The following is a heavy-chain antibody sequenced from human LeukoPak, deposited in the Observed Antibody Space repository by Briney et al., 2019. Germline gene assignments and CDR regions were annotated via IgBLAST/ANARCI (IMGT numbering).Heavy chain of an antibody. CDR2: ISSSGSTI. J-gene: IGHJ4*02. V-gene: IGHV3-11*04. D-gene: IGHD3-3*01. Sequence: GGSLRLSCAASGFTFSDYYMSWIRQAPGKGLEWVSYISSSGSTIYYADSVKGRFTISRDNAKNSLYLQMNSLRAEDTAVYYCARVNRITIFGVVILFDYWGQGTLVTVSS. CDR1: GFTFSDYY. CDR3: ARVNRITIFGVVILFDY.